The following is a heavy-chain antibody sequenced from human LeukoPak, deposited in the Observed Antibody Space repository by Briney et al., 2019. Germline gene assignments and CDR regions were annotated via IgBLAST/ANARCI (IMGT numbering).Heavy chain of an antibody. V-gene: IGHV3-15*01. D-gene: IGHD6-19*01. Sequence: GGSLRLSCAASGFTFSNAWMSWVRQAPGKGLEWVGRIKSKTDGGTTDYAAPVKGRFTISRDDSKNTLYLRMNSLKTEDTAVYYCTTDSGWRRFDYWGQGTLVTVSS. CDR3: TTDSGWRRFDY. CDR1: GFTFSNAW. J-gene: IGHJ4*02. CDR2: IKSKTDGGTT.